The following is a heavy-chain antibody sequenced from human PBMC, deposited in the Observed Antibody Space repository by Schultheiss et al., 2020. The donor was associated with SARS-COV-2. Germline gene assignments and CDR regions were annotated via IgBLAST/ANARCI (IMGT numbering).Heavy chain of an antibody. Sequence: SQTLSLTCSVSGSSITGFFWTWIRQPPGKGLDPIGNIYFTAITKYNPSLKSRVTISIDTSKNQFSLKLGSVTAADTAVYFCARAARVEQLFSVRGGHLDYWGRGTQVTVSS. CDR2: IYFTAIT. V-gene: IGHV4-59*01. D-gene: IGHD3-10*01. CDR3: ARAARVEQLFSVRGGHLDY. J-gene: IGHJ4*02. CDR1: GSSITGFF.